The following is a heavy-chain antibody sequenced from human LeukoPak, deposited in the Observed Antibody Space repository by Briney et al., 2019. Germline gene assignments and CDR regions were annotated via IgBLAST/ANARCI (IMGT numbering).Heavy chain of an antibody. CDR2: IKQDGSEK. CDR3: ARADYYDSSGGSYYYYGMDV. J-gene: IGHJ6*02. D-gene: IGHD3-22*01. CDR1: GFTFSSYW. Sequence: PGGSLRLSCAASGFTFSSYWMSWVRQAPGKGLEWVANIKQDGSEKYYVDSVKVRFTISRDNAKNSLYLQMNSLRAEDTAVYYCARADYYDSSGGSYYYYGMDVWGQGTTVTVSS. V-gene: IGHV3-7*01.